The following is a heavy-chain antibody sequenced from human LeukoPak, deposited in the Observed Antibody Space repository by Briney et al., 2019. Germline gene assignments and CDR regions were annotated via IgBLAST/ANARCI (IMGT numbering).Heavy chain of an antibody. Sequence: GSLRLSCAASGFTFSSYWMSWVRQAPGKGLEWVANIKQDGSEKYYVDSVKGRFTISRDNAKNSLYLQMNSLRAEDTAVYYCARWASRNGIYYFDYWGQGTLVTVSS. CDR2: IKQDGSEK. J-gene: IGHJ4*02. D-gene: IGHD1-1*01. CDR3: ARWASRNGIYYFDY. V-gene: IGHV3-7*01. CDR1: GFTFSSYW.